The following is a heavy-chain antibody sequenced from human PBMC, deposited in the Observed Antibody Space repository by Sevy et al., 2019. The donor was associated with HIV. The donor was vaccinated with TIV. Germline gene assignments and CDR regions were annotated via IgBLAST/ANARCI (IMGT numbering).Heavy chain of an antibody. CDR2: IYYSGST. Sequence: SETLSLTCTVSGGSISSGGYYWSWIRQHPGKGLEWIGYIYYSGSTYYNPSLKSRVTISVDTSKNQFSLKLSSVTAADTAVYYCARDTSPYYYGSWSENNYFDYWGQGTLVTVSS. CDR1: GGSISSGGYY. D-gene: IGHD3-10*01. CDR3: ARDTSPYYYGSWSENNYFDY. J-gene: IGHJ4*02. V-gene: IGHV4-31*03.